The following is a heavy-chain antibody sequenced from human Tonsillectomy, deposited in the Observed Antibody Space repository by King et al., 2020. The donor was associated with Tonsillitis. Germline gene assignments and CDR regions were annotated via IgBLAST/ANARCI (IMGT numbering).Heavy chain of an antibody. CDR3: ARHPVDTAMGGGAVDI. CDR1: GGSISSSRYY. J-gene: IGHJ3*02. V-gene: IGHV4-39*07. D-gene: IGHD5-18*01. Sequence: QLQESGPGLVKPSETLSLTCTVSGGSISSSRYYWGWIRQPPGKGLEWIGSIYYSGSTYYNPSLKSRVTISVDTSKNQFSLKLSSVTAADTAVYYCARHPVDTAMGGGAVDIWGQGTMVTVSA. CDR2: IYYSGST.